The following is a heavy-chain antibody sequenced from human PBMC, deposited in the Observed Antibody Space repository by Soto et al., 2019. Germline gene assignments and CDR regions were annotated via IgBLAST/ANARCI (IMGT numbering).Heavy chain of an antibody. CDR3: ARVYGIPVAGTLDF. V-gene: IGHV3-48*01. J-gene: IGHJ4*02. CDR1: VFTFSSYS. D-gene: IGHD6-19*01. Sequence: GGSLRLSCAASVFTFSSYSMNWVRQAPGKGLEWVSYISSGSSTIYYADSVKGRFTISRDNAKNSLYLQMNSLRAEDTAVYYCARVYGIPVAGTLDFWGQGTLVTSPQ. CDR2: ISSGSSTI.